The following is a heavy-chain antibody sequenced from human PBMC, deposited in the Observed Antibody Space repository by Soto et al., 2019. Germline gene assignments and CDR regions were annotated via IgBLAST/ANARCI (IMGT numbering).Heavy chain of an antibody. J-gene: IGHJ6*02. V-gene: IGHV1-69*01. CDR2: IIPFFTTT. D-gene: IGHD4-17*01. CDR3: AREGDYNFDYYSGMDV. CDR1: GGTFGTSA. Sequence: QVQLVQSGTEVKKPGSSVNVSCKASGGTFGTSAINWVRQAPGQGLEWMGAIIPFFTTTDYAQKFQARVTITAEQSTSTAYMELSSLTSEYTAVYHCAREGDYNFDYYSGMDVWGQGTTVIVSS.